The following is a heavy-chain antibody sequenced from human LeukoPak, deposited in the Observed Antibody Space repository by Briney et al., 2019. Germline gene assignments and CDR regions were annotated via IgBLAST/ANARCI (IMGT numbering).Heavy chain of an antibody. CDR1: GGSFSGYY. CDR2: INHSGST. J-gene: IGHJ4*02. CDR3: ASRAMQGYYFDY. D-gene: IGHD2-2*01. V-gene: IGHV4-34*01. Sequence: SETLSLTCAVYGGSFSGYYWSWVRQPPGKGLEWIGEINHSGSTKYNTSLKRRVTISVDTSKNQFSLKLSSVTAADTSVYYCASRAMQGYYFDYWGQGTLVTVSS.